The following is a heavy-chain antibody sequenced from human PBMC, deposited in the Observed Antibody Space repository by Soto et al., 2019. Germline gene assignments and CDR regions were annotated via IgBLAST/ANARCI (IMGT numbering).Heavy chain of an antibody. J-gene: IGHJ4*02. V-gene: IGHV4-39*01. CDR3: ARLEGLATISYYFDF. D-gene: IGHD3-9*01. Sequence: QLQLQESGPGLVKPSETLSLTCSVSGDSINSDKYYWGWIRQPPGKGLEWIGSIYFRGNTYYNPFLQTRVTMSLDKSKSQFSLKLNSVTAADSAVYFCARLEGLATISYYFDFWGQGALVTVSS. CDR1: GDSINSDKYY. CDR2: IYFRGNT.